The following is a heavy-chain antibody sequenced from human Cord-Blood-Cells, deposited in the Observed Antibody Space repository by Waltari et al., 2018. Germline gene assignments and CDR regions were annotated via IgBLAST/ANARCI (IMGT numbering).Heavy chain of an antibody. CDR1: GGSISSYS. Sequence: QVQLQESGPGLVKPSETLSLTCTVSGGSISSYSWSWIRQPPGKGLEWIGYIYYSGSTNYNPSLKSRVTISVDTSKNQFSLKLSSVTAADTAVYYCARASEGIVGAFDYWGQGTLVTVSS. V-gene: IGHV4-59*01. CDR3: ARASEGIVGAFDY. D-gene: IGHD1-26*01. J-gene: IGHJ4*02. CDR2: IYYSGST.